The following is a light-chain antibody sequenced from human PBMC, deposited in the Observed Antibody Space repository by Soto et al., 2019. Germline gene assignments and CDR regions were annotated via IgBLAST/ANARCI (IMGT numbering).Light chain of an antibody. J-gene: IGKJ4*01. V-gene: IGKV1-16*01. CDR2: AAT. CDR1: QNINTY. Sequence: DIQMTQSPSSLSASVGDRVTIGCRSSQNINTYLAWFQQKPGKAPKSLIYAATNLQGGVPSRFSGTGSGTELSLTISSLQPEDVATYYCQQYERYPPSFGGGTKLDI. CDR3: QQYERYPPS.